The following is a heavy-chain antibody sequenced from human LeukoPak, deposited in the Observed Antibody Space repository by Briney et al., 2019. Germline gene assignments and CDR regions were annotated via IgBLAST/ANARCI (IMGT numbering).Heavy chain of an antibody. CDR3: ARLGPLVRGVNWFDP. Sequence: GESLKISCKGSGYRFTSYWIGWVRQMPGKGLEWMGIIYHGDSNTRYSPSFQGQVTISADKSISTAYLQWSSLKASDTAMYYCARLGPLVRGVNWFDPWGQGTLVTVSS. D-gene: IGHD3-10*01. CDR1: GYRFTSYW. V-gene: IGHV5-51*01. CDR2: IYHGDSNT. J-gene: IGHJ5*02.